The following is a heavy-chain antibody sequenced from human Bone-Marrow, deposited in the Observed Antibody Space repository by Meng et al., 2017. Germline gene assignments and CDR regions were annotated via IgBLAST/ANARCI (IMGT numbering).Heavy chain of an antibody. CDR1: GFTFSTFW. J-gene: IGHJ5*02. CDR3: AKGGNWLNP. V-gene: IGHV3-74*01. CDR2: IDDDGSGT. Sequence: GESLKISCAASGFTFSTFWMHWVRQAPGKGLVWVSRIDDDGSGTTYADSVKGRFTISRDNAKNTLYLQMNSLRAEDTALYYCAKGGNWLNPWGQGTLVNGYS.